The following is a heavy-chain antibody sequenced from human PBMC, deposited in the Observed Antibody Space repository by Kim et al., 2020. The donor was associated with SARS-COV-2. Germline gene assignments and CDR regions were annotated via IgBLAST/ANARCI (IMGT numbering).Heavy chain of an antibody. CDR1: GFTFSSYE. J-gene: IGHJ3*02. CDR2: ISSSGSTI. Sequence: GGSLRLSCAASGFTFSSYEMNWVRQAPGKGLEWVSYISSSGSTIYYADSVKGRFTISRDNAKNSLYLQMNSLRAEDTAVYYCATDNVRYNWNDGSGDAFDIWGQGTMVTVSS. V-gene: IGHV3-48*03. D-gene: IGHD1-1*01. CDR3: ATDNVRYNWNDGSGDAFDI.